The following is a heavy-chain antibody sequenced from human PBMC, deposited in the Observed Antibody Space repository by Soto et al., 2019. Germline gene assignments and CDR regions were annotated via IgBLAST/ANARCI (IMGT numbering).Heavy chain of an antibody. V-gene: IGHV3-23*01. D-gene: IGHD2-2*01. CDR3: AKDPSVVVPAAMDPNDY. J-gene: IGHJ4*02. CDR1: GFTFSSYA. CDR2: ISGSGGST. Sequence: GGSLRLSCAASGFTFSSYAMSWVRQAPGKGLEWVSAISGSGGSTYYADSVKGRFTISRDNSKNTLYLQMNSLRAEDTAVYYCAKDPSVVVPAAMDPNDYWGQGTLVTAPQ.